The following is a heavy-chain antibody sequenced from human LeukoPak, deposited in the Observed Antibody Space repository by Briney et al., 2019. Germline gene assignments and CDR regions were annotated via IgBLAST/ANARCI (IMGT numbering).Heavy chain of an antibody. CDR2: ISYDGSNK. CDR1: GFTFSSYA. V-gene: IGHV3-30-3*01. CDR3: TGCGRIRCSLDSIDF. Sequence: QPGGSLRLSCAASGFTFSSYAMHWVRQAPGKGLEWVAVISYDGSNKYYADSVKGRFTISRDNSKNTLYLQMNSLRAEDTAVYYCTGCGRIRCSLDSIDFWGQGTLVTVSS. J-gene: IGHJ4*02. D-gene: IGHD1-26*01.